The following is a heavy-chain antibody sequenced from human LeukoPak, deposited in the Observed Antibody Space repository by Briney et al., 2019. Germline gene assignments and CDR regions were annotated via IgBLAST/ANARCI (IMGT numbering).Heavy chain of an antibody. D-gene: IGHD3-22*01. V-gene: IGHV3-74*01. CDR3: ARERFHYDV. CDR2: ITSDGTDI. J-gene: IGHJ4*02. Sequence: GGSLRLSCEGSVLTLSSSWMHWVRQSPAKGLVWVARITSDGTDIKYADSVKGRFTLSRDNAKNPLYLQMNSLRVEDTALYYCARERFHYDVWGQGTLVTVSS. CDR1: VLTLSSSW.